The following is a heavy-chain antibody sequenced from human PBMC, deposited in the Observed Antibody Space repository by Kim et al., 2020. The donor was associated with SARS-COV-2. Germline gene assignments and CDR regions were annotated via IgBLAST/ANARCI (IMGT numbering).Heavy chain of an antibody. J-gene: IGHJ4*02. D-gene: IGHD3-10*01. CDR1: GGSISSYY. CDR2: IYYSGST. Sequence: SETLSLTCTVSGGSISSYYWSWIRQPPGKGLEWIGYIYYSGSTNYNPSLKSRVTISVDTSTNQFALKLSSVTAAETAVYYCARIIRRHGITMVRGVIANYYFDYWGQGTLVTVSS. CDR3: ARIIRRHGITMVRGVIANYYFDY. V-gene: IGHV4-59*01.